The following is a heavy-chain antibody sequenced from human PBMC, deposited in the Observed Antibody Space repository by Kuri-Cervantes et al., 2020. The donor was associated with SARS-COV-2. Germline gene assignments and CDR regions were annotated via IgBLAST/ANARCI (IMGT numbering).Heavy chain of an antibody. CDR3: ARAGDYGDYTVSAFDT. CDR1: DDSISSSPFY. CDR2: VYYSGGT. Sequence: LRLSCIVSDDSISSSPFYWGWIRQPPGKGLEWIATVYYSGGTYYNQSLKSRVTISLDTSKNHFSLKVNSVTAADSAVYYCARAGDYGDYTVSAFDTWGQGAMVTVSS. D-gene: IGHD4-17*01. J-gene: IGHJ3*02. V-gene: IGHV4-39*02.